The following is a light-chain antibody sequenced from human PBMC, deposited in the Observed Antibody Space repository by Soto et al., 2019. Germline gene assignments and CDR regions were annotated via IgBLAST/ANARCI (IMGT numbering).Light chain of an antibody. Sequence: IVLTQSPGTLSLSPGERVTLSCRASQSVTTRLAWYQHKPGQAPTLLMSGASNRASGVPVRFSGSGSGTDVTLTITRLEPEDFALYYFQQYGGSPNTFGLGTRLEIK. V-gene: IGKV3-20*01. CDR2: GAS. CDR3: QQYGGSPNT. J-gene: IGKJ5*01. CDR1: QSVTTR.